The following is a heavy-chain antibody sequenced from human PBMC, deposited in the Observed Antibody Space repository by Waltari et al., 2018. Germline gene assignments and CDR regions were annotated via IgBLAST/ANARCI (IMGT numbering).Heavy chain of an antibody. CDR3: ARTFDL. J-gene: IGHJ3*01. CDR2: ISSSGSMK. V-gene: IGHV3-48*04. CDR1: GFTFSSYS. Sequence: EVQVVESGGGLVQPGRSLRLSCVGSGFTFSSYSINWVRQAPGKGLQWMSDISSSGSMKDYADSVKGRFTISRDNAKNSVYLQMNSLRAEDTALYYCARTFDLWGQGTMVTVSS.